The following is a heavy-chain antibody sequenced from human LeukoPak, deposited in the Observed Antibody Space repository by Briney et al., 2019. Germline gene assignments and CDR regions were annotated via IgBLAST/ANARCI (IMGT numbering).Heavy chain of an antibody. CDR1: GYTFTSYA. CDR2: INTNTGNP. J-gene: IGHJ1*01. V-gene: IGHV7-4-1*02. Sequence: ASVKVSCKASGYTFTSYAMNWVRQAPGQGLEWMGWINTNTGNPTYAQGFTGRFVFSLDTSVSTAYLQISSLKAEDTAVYYCARGTMVRGVNPHEIDEYFQHWGQGTLVTVSS. CDR3: ARGTMVRGVNPHEIDEYFQH. D-gene: IGHD3-10*01.